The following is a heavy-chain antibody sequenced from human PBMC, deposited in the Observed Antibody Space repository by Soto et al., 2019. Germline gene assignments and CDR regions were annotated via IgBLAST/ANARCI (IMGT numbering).Heavy chain of an antibody. Sequence: QVQLVQSGAEVKKPGASVKVSCKASGYTFTSYDINWVRQATGQGLEWMGWMNPNSGNTGYAQKFQGRVTMTRNTXIXTXXMELSSMRSEDTAVYYCARGVGTYYDILTGLTFDYWGQGTLVTVSS. CDR2: MNPNSGNT. CDR3: ARGVGTYYDILTGLTFDY. V-gene: IGHV1-8*01. J-gene: IGHJ4*02. D-gene: IGHD3-9*01. CDR1: GYTFTSYD.